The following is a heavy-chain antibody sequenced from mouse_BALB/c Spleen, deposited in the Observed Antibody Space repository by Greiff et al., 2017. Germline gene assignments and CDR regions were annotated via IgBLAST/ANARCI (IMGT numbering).Heavy chain of an antibody. CDR1: GYTFSSYW. D-gene: IGHD2-4*01. J-gene: IGHJ2*01. CDR2: ILPGSGST. Sequence: QVQLKESGAELMKPGASVKISCKATGYTFSSYWIEWVKQRPGHGLEWIGEILPGSGSTNYNEKFKGKATFTADTSSNTAYMQLSSLTSEDSAVYYCARGGNYDYDGYWGQGTTLTVSS. V-gene: IGHV1-9*01. CDR3: ARGGNYDYDGY.